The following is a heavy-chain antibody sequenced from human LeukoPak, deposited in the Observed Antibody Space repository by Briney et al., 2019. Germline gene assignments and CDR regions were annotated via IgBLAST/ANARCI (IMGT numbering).Heavy chain of an antibody. CDR2: INTDGSTT. CDR1: GFTFSSYW. D-gene: IGHD6-13*01. J-gene: IGHJ5*01. V-gene: IGHV3-74*01. Sequence: PGGSLRLSCVASGFTFSSYWMHWVRQAPGKGLEWVSRINTDGSTTTYADSVKGRFTISRDNARNTLYLQMSSLGAADTAMYYCARVGHGSSWFDSWGQGTLVIVSS. CDR3: ARVGHGSSWFDS.